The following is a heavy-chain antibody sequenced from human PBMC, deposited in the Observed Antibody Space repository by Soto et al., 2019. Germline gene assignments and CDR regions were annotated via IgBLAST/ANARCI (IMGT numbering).Heavy chain of an antibody. D-gene: IGHD2-2*02. CDR1: GFTLSSYW. V-gene: IGHV3-74*01. CDR3: ARQLPTAIRGGSYYSYGMDV. J-gene: IGHJ6*02. CDR2: INSVGSST. Sequence: EVQLVESGGGLVQPGGSLRLSCAASGFTLSSYWIHWVRQAPGKGLVWVARINSVGSSTSYADSVKGRFTISRDNAKNTLYLRMNSLSAEDTAVYYCARQLPTAIRGGSYYSYGMDVWGQGTTVTVSS.